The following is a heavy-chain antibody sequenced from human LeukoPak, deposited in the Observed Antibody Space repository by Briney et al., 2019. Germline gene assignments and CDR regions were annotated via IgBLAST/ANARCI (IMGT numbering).Heavy chain of an antibody. Sequence: SETLSLTCTVSGGSISNYWSWIRQPPGKGLEWIGYIYYSGITNYNPSLKSRITISVDTSKNQFSLKLSSVTAADTAVYYCARGAPSDYWGQGTLVTVSS. V-gene: IGHV4-59*12. J-gene: IGHJ4*02. CDR3: ARGAPSDY. CDR2: IYYSGIT. CDR1: GGSISNY.